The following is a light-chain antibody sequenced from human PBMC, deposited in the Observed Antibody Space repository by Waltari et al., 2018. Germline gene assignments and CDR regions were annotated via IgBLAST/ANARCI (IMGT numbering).Light chain of an antibody. CDR1: TSNIGSNT. CDR2: TDD. J-gene: IGLJ2*01. CDR3: SAWDDNLNGVI. Sequence: QSVLTQPPSASGTPGQRVTISCSGSTSNIGSNTVSWYQQLPGTAPKLLIYTDDPRPSGVPDRFSGSKSVTSASLAISGPQSEDEAHYHCSAWDDNLNGVIFGGGTKLTVL. V-gene: IGLV1-44*01.